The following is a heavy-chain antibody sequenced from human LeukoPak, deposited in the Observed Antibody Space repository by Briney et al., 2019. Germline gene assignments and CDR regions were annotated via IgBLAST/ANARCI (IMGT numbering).Heavy chain of an antibody. CDR3: ARDGRELDFWSGYYTPFDY. J-gene: IGHJ4*02. D-gene: IGHD3-3*01. Sequence: SETLSLTCTVSGGSISSSSYYWGWIRQPPGKGLEWMGSIYYSGSTYYRPSLKSRVTISVDTSKNQFSLKLSFATAEDTAVYYCARDGRELDFWSGYYTPFDYWGQGTLVTVSS. CDR2: IYYSGST. CDR1: GGSISSSSYY. V-gene: IGHV4-39*07.